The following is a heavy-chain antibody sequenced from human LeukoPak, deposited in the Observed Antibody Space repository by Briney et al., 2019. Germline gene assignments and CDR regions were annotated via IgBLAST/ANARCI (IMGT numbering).Heavy chain of an antibody. J-gene: IGHJ4*02. CDR3: AKDAFDDYDSPPTY. CDR1: GFTFSSYG. D-gene: IGHD3-22*01. Sequence: GGCLRLSCAASGFTFSSYGMSWVRQAPGKGLERVSAISGSGGSTYYADSVKGRFTISRDNSKNTLYLQTNSLRAEDTAVYYRAKDAFDDYDSPPTYWGQGTLVTVSS. CDR2: ISGSGGST. V-gene: IGHV3-23*01.